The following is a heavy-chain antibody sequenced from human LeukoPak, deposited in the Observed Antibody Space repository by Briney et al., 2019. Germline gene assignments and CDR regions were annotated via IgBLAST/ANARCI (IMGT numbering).Heavy chain of an antibody. D-gene: IGHD6-19*01. Sequence: GASVKVSCKASGYTFTGYYMHWVRQAPGQGLEWMGWINPNSGGTNYAQKFQGRVTITADKSTSTAYMELSSLRSEDTAVYYCARVSSSGWSNYYYYGMDVWGQGTTVTVSS. CDR2: INPNSGGT. J-gene: IGHJ6*02. CDR3: ARVSSSGWSNYYYYGMDV. CDR1: GYTFTGYY. V-gene: IGHV1-2*02.